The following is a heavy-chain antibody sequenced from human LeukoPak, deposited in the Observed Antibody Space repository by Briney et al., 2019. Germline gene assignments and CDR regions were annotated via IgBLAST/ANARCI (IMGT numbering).Heavy chain of an antibody. D-gene: IGHD3-22*01. CDR3: AGSNTYSSDYYRFDY. CDR2: IYYSGST. CDR1: GGSISSYY. J-gene: IGHJ4*02. V-gene: IGHV4-59*01. Sequence: SETLSLTCTVSGGSISSYYWSWIRQPPGKGLEWIGYIYYSGSTNYNPSLKSRVTISVDTSKNQFSLKLSSVTAADTAVYYCAGSNTYSSDYYRFDYWGQGTLVTVSS.